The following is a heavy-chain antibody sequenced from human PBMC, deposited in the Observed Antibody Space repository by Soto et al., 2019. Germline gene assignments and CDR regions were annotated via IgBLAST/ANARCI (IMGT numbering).Heavy chain of an antibody. CDR3: ARDPVDLFGYMDV. CDR2: IIPLMKTV. V-gene: IGHV1-69*06. Sequence: QEELVQSGAEVKKPGSSVNVSCKASGGTFASYSITWVRQAPGQRLEWMGEIIPLMKTVNYAQKFQGRVTITGDRSKSTVYMVLSRLRSDNTAVYYCARDPVDLFGYMDVWGHGTTVTVS. CDR1: GGTFASYS. D-gene: IGHD6-25*01. J-gene: IGHJ6*02.